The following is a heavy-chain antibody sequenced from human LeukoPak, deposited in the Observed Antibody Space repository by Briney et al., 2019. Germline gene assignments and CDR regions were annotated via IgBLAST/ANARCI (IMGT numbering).Heavy chain of an antibody. V-gene: IGHV3-23*01. J-gene: IGHJ1*01. D-gene: IGHD2-21*02. CDR2: LSGSGRNT. CDR3: AKRGDPVQ. CDR1: GFTFSDYA. Sequence: GGSLRLSCEASGFTFSDYAMTWVRLPPGKGLEWVSALSGSGRNTYYADSVKGRFTISRDNSKNTLYLQMNSLRAEDTAVYYCAKRGDPVQWGQGTLVTVSS.